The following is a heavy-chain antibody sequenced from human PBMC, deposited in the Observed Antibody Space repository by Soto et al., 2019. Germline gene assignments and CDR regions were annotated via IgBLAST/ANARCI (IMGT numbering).Heavy chain of an antibody. CDR3: ARQSRDAFDI. J-gene: IGHJ3*02. Sequence: QLQLQESGPGLVKPSETLSLTCTVSGGSISSSSYYWGWIRQPPGKGLGWIGSIYYSGSTYYNPSLKSRVTISVDTSKNQFSLKLSSVTAADTAVYYCARQSRDAFDIWGQGTMVTVSS. CDR1: GGSISSSSYY. V-gene: IGHV4-39*01. CDR2: IYYSGST.